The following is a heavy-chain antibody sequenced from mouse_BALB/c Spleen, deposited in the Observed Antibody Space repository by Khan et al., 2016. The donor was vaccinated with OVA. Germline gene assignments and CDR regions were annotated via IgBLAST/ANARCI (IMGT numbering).Heavy chain of an antibody. V-gene: IGHV3-1*02. J-gene: IGHJ3*01. CDR1: GYSITTGYN. CDR2: IHYSGRT. CDR3: AGGLPTY. Sequence: EVQLQESGPDLVKPSQSLSLTCTVTGYSITTGYNWHWIRQFPGNKLEWMCYIHYSGRTNYNPSLKSRISITRDTSKTQFLLQLNSVPSQATATYYCAGGLPTYWSQGTLVTVSA.